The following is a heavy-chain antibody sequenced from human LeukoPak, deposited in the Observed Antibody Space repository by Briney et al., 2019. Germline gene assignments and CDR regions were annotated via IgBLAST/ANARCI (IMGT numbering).Heavy chain of an antibody. CDR3: ARRGHGYGSPFDY. Sequence: GGSLRLSCAASGFTVSSNYMNWVRQAPGKGLEWVSMIYPDGNTFYTNSVKGRFTISRDNSKNTLDLQMSSLRAEDTAVYYCARRGHGYGSPFDYWGQGALVTVSS. J-gene: IGHJ4*02. V-gene: IGHV3-66*04. CDR2: IYPDGNT. D-gene: IGHD5-18*01. CDR1: GFTVSSNY.